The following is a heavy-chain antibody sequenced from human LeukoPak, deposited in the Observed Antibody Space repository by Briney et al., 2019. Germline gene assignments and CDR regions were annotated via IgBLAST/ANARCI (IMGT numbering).Heavy chain of an antibody. D-gene: IGHD2-15*01. Sequence: PSGTLSLTCAVYGGSFSGYYWSWIRQPPGKGLEWIGEINHSGSTNYNPSLKSRVTISVDTSKNQFSLKLSSVTAADTAVYYCAREDASAFDIWGQGTMVTVSS. CDR1: GGSFSGYY. V-gene: IGHV4-34*01. CDR3: AREDASAFDI. CDR2: INHSGST. J-gene: IGHJ3*02.